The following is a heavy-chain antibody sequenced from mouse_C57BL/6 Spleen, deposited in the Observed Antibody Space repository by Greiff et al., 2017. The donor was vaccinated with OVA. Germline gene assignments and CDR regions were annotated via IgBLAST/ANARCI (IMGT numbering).Heavy chain of an antibody. V-gene: IGHV1-15*01. Sequence: QVQLQQSGAELVRPGASVTLSCKASGYTFTVYEMHWVKQTPVHGLEWIGAIDPETGGTAYNQKFKGEAILTAVKSSSTAYMELRSLASEDSAVYYCTRETRPRWFADWGKGTMVTVSA. CDR3: TRETRPRWFAD. CDR2: IDPETGGT. J-gene: IGHJ3*01. D-gene: IGHD1-3*01. CDR1: GYTFTVYE.